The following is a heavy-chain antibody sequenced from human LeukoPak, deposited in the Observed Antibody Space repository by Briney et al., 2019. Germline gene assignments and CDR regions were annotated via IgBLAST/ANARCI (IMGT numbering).Heavy chain of an antibody. J-gene: IGHJ4*02. Sequence: GGSLRLSCVASGFTFTSDAMNWVRQAPGKGLEWVSAISGSGGSTYYADSVKGRFTISRDNSKNTLYLQMNSLRAEDTAVYYCAKQTYGVFDYWGQGTLVTVSS. CDR2: ISGSGGST. CDR3: AKQTYGVFDY. V-gene: IGHV3-23*01. CDR1: GFTFTSDA. D-gene: IGHD4/OR15-4a*01.